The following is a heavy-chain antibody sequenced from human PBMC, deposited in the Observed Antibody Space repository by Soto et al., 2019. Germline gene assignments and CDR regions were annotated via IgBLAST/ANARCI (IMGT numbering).Heavy chain of an antibody. Sequence: PSETLSLTCTVSGDSISSRSFYWGWIRQPPGKGLEWIGFIYNIGSTNYNPSFKSRVTLSADTSKNQFSLKLSTVTAADTAVYYCARGADCSGGTCYGNWFDSWGQGTLVTVSS. D-gene: IGHD2-15*01. J-gene: IGHJ5*01. CDR3: ARGADCSGGTCYGNWFDS. CDR2: IYNIGST. CDR1: GDSISSRSFY. V-gene: IGHV4-39*07.